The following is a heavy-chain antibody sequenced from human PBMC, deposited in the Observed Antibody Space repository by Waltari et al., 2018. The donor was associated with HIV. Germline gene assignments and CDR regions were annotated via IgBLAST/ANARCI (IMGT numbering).Heavy chain of an antibody. D-gene: IGHD6-19*01. V-gene: IGHV3-49*05. CDR1: GFTFGDYG. Sequence: DVQVVESGGGLVKQGRSLRLSCTGSGFTFGDYGLNWFRQAPGKGLAWVGFIRLKANGGSTQYGASVKGRFTISREDSKSVAYLQMNSLEIEDTAVYFCARGGVAVPGIHYWGQGTLVIVSS. CDR2: IRLKANGGST. CDR3: ARGGVAVPGIHY. J-gene: IGHJ4*02.